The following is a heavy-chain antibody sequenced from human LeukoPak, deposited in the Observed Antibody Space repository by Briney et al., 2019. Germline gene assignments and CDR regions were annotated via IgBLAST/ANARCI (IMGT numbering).Heavy chain of an antibody. CDR2: INHSGST. Sequence: SETLSLTCAVYGGSFSGYYWSWIRQPPGKGLEWIGEINHSGSTNYNPSLKSRVTISVDTSKNQFSLKLSSVTAADTAVYFCARVSWSPGTSYYYMDVWGKGTTVTVSS. J-gene: IGHJ6*03. V-gene: IGHV4-34*01. D-gene: IGHD1-1*01. CDR1: GGSFSGYY. CDR3: ARVSWSPGTSYYYMDV.